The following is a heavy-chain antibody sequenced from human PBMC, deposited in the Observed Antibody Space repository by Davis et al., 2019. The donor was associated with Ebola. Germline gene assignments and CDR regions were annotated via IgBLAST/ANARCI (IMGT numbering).Heavy chain of an antibody. CDR3: ATLLAYCGVSGC. V-gene: IGHV3-74*01. CDR1: GFTFSSYW. J-gene: IGHJ4*02. CDR2: INSDGSST. D-gene: IGHD2-21*01. Sequence: HTGGSLRLSCAASGFTFSSYWMHWVRQAPGKGLVWVSRINSDGSSTYYADSVKGRFTISRDNSKNTLYLQMNSLRAEDTAVYYCATLLAYCGVSGCWGQGTLVTVSS.